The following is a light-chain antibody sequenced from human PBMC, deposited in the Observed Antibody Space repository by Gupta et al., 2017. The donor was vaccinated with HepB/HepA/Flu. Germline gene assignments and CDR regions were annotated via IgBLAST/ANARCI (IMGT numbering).Light chain of an antibody. CDR3: QQSYSSPFT. J-gene: IGKJ3*01. Sequence: DIQMTQSPSSLSASVGDRVTITCRASQSITNYLNWYQYKPGKAPKLLIYLASSLQSGVPSRFSGSGSGTDFTLTISSLQREDFATYYCQQSYSSPFTFGPGTKVDIK. CDR1: QSITNY. CDR2: LAS. V-gene: IGKV1-39*01.